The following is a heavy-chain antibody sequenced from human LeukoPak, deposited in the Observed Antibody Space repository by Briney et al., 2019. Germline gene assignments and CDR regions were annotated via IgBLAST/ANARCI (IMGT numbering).Heavy chain of an antibody. CDR1: GITVSSNY. CDR3: ARDTPPDC. J-gene: IGHJ4*02. V-gene: IGHV3-53*01. CDR2: IPSGVTT. Sequence: GGSLRLSCAASGITVSSNYMSCVRRAPGRGLEWVSVIPSGVTTSYADSAKGRFTISKDNPKNTLYLQMRRLRAEDTAVYYCARDTPPDCWGQGTLVTVSS.